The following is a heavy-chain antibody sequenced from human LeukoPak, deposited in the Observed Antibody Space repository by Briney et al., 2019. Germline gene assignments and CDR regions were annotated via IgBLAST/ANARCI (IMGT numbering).Heavy chain of an antibody. Sequence: PAETLSLTCTVSGYSISSGYYWGWIRQPPGKGLEWIGSIYHSGSTYYNPSLKSRVTISVDTSKNQFSLKLSSVTAADTAVYYCARDGGGSYGVVGYWGQGTLVTISS. CDR1: GYSISSGYY. CDR2: IYHSGST. D-gene: IGHD1-26*01. CDR3: ARDGGGSYGVVGY. V-gene: IGHV4-38-2*02. J-gene: IGHJ4*02.